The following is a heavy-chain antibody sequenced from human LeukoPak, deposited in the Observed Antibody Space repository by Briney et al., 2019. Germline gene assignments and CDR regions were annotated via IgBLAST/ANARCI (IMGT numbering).Heavy chain of an antibody. Sequence: GGSLRLSCAASGFTFSSYSMNWVRQAPGKGLEWVSSISSSSSYIYYADSVKGRFTISRDNAKNSLYLQMNSLRAEDTAVYYCARDGITMARGVPDAFDIWGQGTMVTVSS. CDR2: ISSSSSYI. V-gene: IGHV3-21*01. J-gene: IGHJ3*02. D-gene: IGHD3-10*01. CDR1: GFTFSSYS. CDR3: ARDGITMARGVPDAFDI.